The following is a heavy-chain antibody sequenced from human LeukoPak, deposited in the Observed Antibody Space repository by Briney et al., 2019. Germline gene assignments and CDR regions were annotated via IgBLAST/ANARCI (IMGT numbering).Heavy chain of an antibody. CDR3: AAEAVVVPAAPDYGMDV. Sequence: GASVKVSCKASGFTFTSSAVQWVRRARGQRLEWIGWIVVGSGNTNYAQKFQERVTITRDMSTSTAYMELSSLRSEDTAVYYCAAEAVVVPAAPDYGMDVWGQGTTVTVSS. CDR1: GFTFTSSA. J-gene: IGHJ6*02. CDR2: IVVGSGNT. D-gene: IGHD2-2*01. V-gene: IGHV1-58*01.